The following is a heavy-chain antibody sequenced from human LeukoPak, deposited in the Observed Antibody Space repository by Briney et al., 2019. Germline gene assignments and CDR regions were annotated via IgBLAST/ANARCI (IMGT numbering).Heavy chain of an antibody. CDR2: ISGSGGST. V-gene: IGHV3-23*01. CDR3: ARVRSPRYFDY. J-gene: IGHJ4*02. Sequence: PGGSLRLSCAASGFTVSSNYMSWVRQAPGKGLEWVSAISGSGGSTYYADSVKGRFTISRDNSKNTLYLQMNSLRAEDTAVYYCARVRSPRYFDYWGQGTLVTVSS. CDR1: GFTVSSNY.